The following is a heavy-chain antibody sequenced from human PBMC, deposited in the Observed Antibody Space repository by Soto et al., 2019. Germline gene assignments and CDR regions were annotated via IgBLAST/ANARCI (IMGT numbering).Heavy chain of an antibody. V-gene: IGHV4-61*01. CDR1: GGSVSSGSYY. J-gene: IGHJ4*02. CDR3: ARITGTTDY. Sequence: QVQLQESGPGLVKPSETLSLTCTVSGGSVSSGSYYWSWIRQPPGKGLEWIGYIYYSGSTNYNPSLKSRVTISVDTAKNQFSLKLSSVTAADMAVYYCARITGTTDYWGQGTLVTVSS. D-gene: IGHD1-20*01. CDR2: IYYSGST.